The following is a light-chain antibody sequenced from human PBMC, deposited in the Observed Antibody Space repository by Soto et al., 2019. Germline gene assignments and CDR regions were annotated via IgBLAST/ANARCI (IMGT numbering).Light chain of an antibody. CDR1: QAISSY. CDR3: QQLNSYPQT. Sequence: IQLTQSPSSLSASVGDRVTITCRASQAISSYLAWYQQKPGRAPNLLIYGASTLQSEVPSRFSGSGSGTDFTLTISSLQHEDFATYYCQQLNSYPQTFGQGAKVEIK. CDR2: GAS. V-gene: IGKV1-9*01. J-gene: IGKJ1*01.